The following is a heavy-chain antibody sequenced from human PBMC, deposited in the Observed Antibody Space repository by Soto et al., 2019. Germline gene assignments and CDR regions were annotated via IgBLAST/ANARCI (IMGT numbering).Heavy chain of an antibody. CDR2: IYPGDSDT. CDR3: ARHPGDGSGSGDNWFDP. V-gene: IGHV5-51*01. D-gene: IGHD3-10*01. CDR1: GYSFTSYW. Sequence: GESLKISCNGSGYSFTSYWIGWVRQMPGKGLEWMGIIYPGDSDTRYSPSFQGQVTISADKSISTAYLQWSSLKASDTAMYYYARHPGDGSGSGDNWFDPWGQGTLVTVSS. J-gene: IGHJ5*02.